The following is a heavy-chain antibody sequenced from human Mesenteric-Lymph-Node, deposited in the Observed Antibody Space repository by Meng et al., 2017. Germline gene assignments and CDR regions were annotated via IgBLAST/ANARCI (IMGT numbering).Heavy chain of an antibody. CDR2: ISYDGSNK. V-gene: IGHV3-30*01. J-gene: IGHJ5*02. D-gene: IGHD3-10*01. CDR3: ARDNPYDPGRNWFDP. Sequence: GGSLRLSCAASGFTFSSYAMHWVRQAPGKGLEWVAVISYDGSNKYYADSVKGRFTISRDNSKNTLYLQMNSLRAEDTAVYYCARDNPYDPGRNWFDPWGQGTLVTVSS. CDR1: GFTFSSYA.